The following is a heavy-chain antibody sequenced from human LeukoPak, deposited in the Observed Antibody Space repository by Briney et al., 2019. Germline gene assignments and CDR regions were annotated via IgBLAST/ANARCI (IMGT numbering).Heavy chain of an antibody. CDR2: FDPEDGET. J-gene: IGHJ6*02. V-gene: IGHV1-24*01. D-gene: IGHD3-22*01. Sequence: ASVKVSCKASGYTFTGYYMHWVRQAPGKGLEWMGGFDPEDGETIYAQKSQGRVTMTEDTSTDTAYMELSSLRSEDTAVYYCATIPDYYDSSGPAMGYYYYGMDVWGQGTTVTVSS. CDR1: GYTFTGYY. CDR3: ATIPDYYDSSGPAMGYYYYGMDV.